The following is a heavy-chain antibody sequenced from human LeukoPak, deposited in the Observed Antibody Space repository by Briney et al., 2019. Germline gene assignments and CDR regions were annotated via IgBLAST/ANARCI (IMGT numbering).Heavy chain of an antibody. V-gene: IGHV3-23*01. Sequence: GGSLRLSCEASGFTFSTFAMIWVRQPPGKGLEWVSSIFPSGGEIHYADSVRGRFTISRDNSKSTLSLQMNSLRAEDTAIYYCAKAPVTTCSGAYCYPFDYWGQGTLVTVSS. D-gene: IGHD2-21*01. CDR2: IFPSGGEI. CDR1: GFTFSTFA. J-gene: IGHJ4*02. CDR3: AKAPVTTCSGAYCYPFDY.